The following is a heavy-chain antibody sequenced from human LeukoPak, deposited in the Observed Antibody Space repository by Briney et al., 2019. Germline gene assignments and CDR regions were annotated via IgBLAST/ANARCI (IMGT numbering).Heavy chain of an antibody. Sequence: PSETLSLTCAVSGGSISSSNWWSWVRQPPGKGLEWIGEIYHSGSTNYNPSLKSRVTISVDKSKNQFSLKLSSVTAADTAVYYCARVKAAAGNWFDPWGQGTLVTVSS. V-gene: IGHV4-4*02. CDR1: GGSISSSNW. CDR3: ARVKAAAGNWFDP. CDR2: IYHSGST. J-gene: IGHJ5*02. D-gene: IGHD6-13*01.